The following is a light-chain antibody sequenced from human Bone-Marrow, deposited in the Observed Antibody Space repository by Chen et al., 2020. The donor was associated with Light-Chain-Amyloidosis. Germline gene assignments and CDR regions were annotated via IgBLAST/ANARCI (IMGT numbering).Light chain of an antibody. CDR1: SSDVGGYNY. CDR2: EVS. V-gene: IGLV2-8*01. J-gene: IGLJ1*01. CDR3: SSYTGGNSPYV. Sequence: QSALTQPPSASGSPGQSVTISCTGTSSDVGGYNYVSWYQQHPGKSPKLMIYEVSTRPSGVPDRFSGSKSANTASLTVSGLQAEDEADYYCSSYTGGNSPYVFGTGTKVTVL.